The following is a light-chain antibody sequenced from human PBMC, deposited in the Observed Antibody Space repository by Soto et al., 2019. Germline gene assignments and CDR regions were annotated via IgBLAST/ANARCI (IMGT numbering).Light chain of an antibody. Sequence: DIQMTQSPSSVSTSVGDRVTISCRASQGIGSYLAWYQQKPGKAPKLLIYGASSLQSGVPSRFSGSGSGTDFTLTISSLQPEDFAVYYCQQRSNWPPITFGQGTRLEIK. CDR3: QQRSNWPPIT. CDR1: QGIGSY. CDR2: GAS. V-gene: IGKV1D-12*01. J-gene: IGKJ5*01.